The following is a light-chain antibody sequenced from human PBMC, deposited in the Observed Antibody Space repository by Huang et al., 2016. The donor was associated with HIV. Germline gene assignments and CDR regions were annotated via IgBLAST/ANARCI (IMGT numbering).Light chain of an antibody. Sequence: DIVMTQTPISSPVTLGQPASISCRSSPSLVHSDGKPYLSWLHQRPGQPPRLLIYQISKRFAGVPDRFSGSGAGTDFTLKISSVEAEDVGVYFCTQTTEFPYTVGQGTKLEIK. CDR1: PSLVHSDGKPY. V-gene: IGKV2-24*01. CDR3: TQTTEFPYT. CDR2: QIS. J-gene: IGKJ2*01.